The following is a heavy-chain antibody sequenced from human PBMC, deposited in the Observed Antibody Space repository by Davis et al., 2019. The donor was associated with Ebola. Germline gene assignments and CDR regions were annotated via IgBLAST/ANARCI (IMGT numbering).Heavy chain of an antibody. J-gene: IGHJ3*01. CDR3: AKDTPNIWVDV. D-gene: IGHD2-15*01. V-gene: IGHV3-23*01. Sequence: GESLKISCAASGFIFSSYVMSWVRQAPGKGLEWVSTLGTSADTYYADSVKGRFTISRDNSKNTLHLQMNSLRVEDTAIYYCAKDTPNIWVDVWGQGTMVAVSS. CDR2: LGTSADT. CDR1: GFIFSSYV.